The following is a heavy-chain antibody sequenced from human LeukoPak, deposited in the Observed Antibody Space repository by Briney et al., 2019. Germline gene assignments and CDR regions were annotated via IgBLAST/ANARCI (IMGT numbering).Heavy chain of an antibody. CDR3: AREATNDAFDV. CDR2: LIPIFATP. J-gene: IGHJ3*01. Sequence: SVKVSCKASGGTFSSYGISWVRQAPGQGLEWMGGLIPIFATPNYAQKFQGRVTITADESTSTAYMELRSLRSEDTAVYYCAREATNDAFDVWGQGTMATVSS. CDR1: GGTFSSYG. D-gene: IGHD1-26*01. V-gene: IGHV1-69*13.